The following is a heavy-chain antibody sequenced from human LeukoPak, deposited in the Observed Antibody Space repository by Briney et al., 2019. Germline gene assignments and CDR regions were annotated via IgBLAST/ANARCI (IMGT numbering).Heavy chain of an antibody. J-gene: IGHJ4*02. CDR1: GFTFSHAW. V-gene: IGHV3-15*07. Sequence: PGGSLRLSCAASGFTFSHAWMNWVRQAPGKGLEWVGRIKSKTDGGTTDYAAPVKGRFTISRDDSKNTLYLQMNSLKTEDTAVYYCTTAGGSGSYYLFDYWGQGTLVTVSS. D-gene: IGHD3-10*01. CDR3: TTAGGSGSYYLFDY. CDR2: IKSKTDGGTT.